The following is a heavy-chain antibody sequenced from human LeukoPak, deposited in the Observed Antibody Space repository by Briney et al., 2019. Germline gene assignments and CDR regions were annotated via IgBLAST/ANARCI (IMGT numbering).Heavy chain of an antibody. Sequence: PGGSLRLSCAASGFTFSSYSMNWVRQAPGKGLEWVSSISSSSSYVFYADSVKGRFTISRDNAKNSLYLQMNSLRAEDTAVYYCARDQNVYNSRHRLTSFDIWGQGTIVSVSS. CDR1: GFTFSSYS. CDR2: ISSSSSYV. CDR3: ARDQNVYNSRHRLTSFDI. V-gene: IGHV3-21*01. J-gene: IGHJ3*02. D-gene: IGHD5-24*01.